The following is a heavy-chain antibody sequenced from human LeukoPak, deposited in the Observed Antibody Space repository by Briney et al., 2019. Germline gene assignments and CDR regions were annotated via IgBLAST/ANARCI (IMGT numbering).Heavy chain of an antibody. CDR1: GVSLNNYH. CDR2: IYLSGLSTSCGT. V-gene: IGHV4-4*07. CDR3: TRGYSDSSGHNSSAP. Sequence: PSETLSLTCTVAGVSLNNYHWTWIRQPAGKGLEWIGRIYLSGLSTSCGTKYNPSLSSRFTMSLATSKNQFFLNLTSVAAADTAVYYCTRGYSDSSGHNSSAPWGQGTLVTVSS. D-gene: IGHD3-22*01. J-gene: IGHJ5*02.